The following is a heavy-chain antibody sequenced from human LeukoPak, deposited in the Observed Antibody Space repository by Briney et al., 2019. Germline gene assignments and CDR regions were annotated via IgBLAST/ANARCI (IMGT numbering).Heavy chain of an antibody. D-gene: IGHD1-26*01. CDR2: ISYDGSNK. CDR3: ARASGSNY. Sequence: GGSLRLSCAASGFTFSSYAVHWVRQAPGKGLEWVAVISYDGSNKYYADSVKGRFTISRDNSKNTLYLQMNSLRAEDTAVYYCARASGSNYWGQGTLVTVSS. J-gene: IGHJ4*02. CDR1: GFTFSSYA. V-gene: IGHV3-30*04.